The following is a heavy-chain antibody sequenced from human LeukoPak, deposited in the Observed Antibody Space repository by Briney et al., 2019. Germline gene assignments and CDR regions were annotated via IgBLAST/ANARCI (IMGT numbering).Heavy chain of an antibody. CDR2: LIPVFGTT. CDR3: ARGKSAYDYGLDH. Sequence: SVKVSCKASGRTFSSHAISWVRQAPEKGLEWVGGLIPVFGTTNYAEKFQGRVTITTDESTRTSYMELRSLKSDDTAVYYCARGKSAYDYGLDHWGQGILVIVSS. CDR1: GRTFSSHA. J-gene: IGHJ4*02. V-gene: IGHV1-69*05. D-gene: IGHD5-12*01.